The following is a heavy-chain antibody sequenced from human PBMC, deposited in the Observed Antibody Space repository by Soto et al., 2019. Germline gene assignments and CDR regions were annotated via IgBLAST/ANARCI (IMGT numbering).Heavy chain of an antibody. V-gene: IGHV3-9*01. CDR1: GFIFDDYA. Sequence: GGSLRLSCAASGFIFDDYAMHWVRQAPGKGLEWVSGISWNSGSIGYADSVKGRFTISRDNAKNSLYLQMNSLRAEDTALYYCAIGDFWSGYKGGGYYGMDVWGQGTTVTVSS. J-gene: IGHJ6*02. CDR2: ISWNSGSI. CDR3: AIGDFWSGYKGGGYYGMDV. D-gene: IGHD3-3*01.